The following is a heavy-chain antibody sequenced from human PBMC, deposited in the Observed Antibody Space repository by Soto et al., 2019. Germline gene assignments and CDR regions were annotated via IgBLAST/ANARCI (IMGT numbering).Heavy chain of an antibody. CDR2: IYYSGSS. J-gene: IGHJ5*02. CDR1: GGSIASGGYF. CDR3: ARESSMIVGAAQDDWSVP. D-gene: IGHD3-22*01. V-gene: IGHV4-31*03. Sequence: SETLSLTCTVSGGSIASGGYFWSWIRQHPGKGLEWIGYIYYSGSSSYNPSLKSRLSMSVDTSKNQFSLKLGSVTAADTAVCYCARESSMIVGAAQDDWSVPWGQGNLGTVAS.